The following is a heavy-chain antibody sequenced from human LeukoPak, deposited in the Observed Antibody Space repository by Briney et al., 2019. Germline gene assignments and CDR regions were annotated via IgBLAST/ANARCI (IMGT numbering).Heavy chain of an antibody. V-gene: IGHV1-2*02. CDR3: ARADVYFDH. Sequence: ASVKVSCKASGYTFTDYYMHWVRQAPGQGLEWMGWINPNSGATNYAQRFQGRVTMTRDTSISTVYMEVNSLTSDDTAVYYCARADVYFDHWGQGSLVTVSS. CDR2: INPNSGAT. J-gene: IGHJ4*02. CDR1: GYTFTDYY.